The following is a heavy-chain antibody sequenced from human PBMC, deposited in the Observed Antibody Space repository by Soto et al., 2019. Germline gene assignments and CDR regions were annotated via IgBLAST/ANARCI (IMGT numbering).Heavy chain of an antibody. CDR1: GGTFSSYA. J-gene: IGHJ4*02. CDR2: IIPIFGTA. D-gene: IGHD3-16*01. Sequence: QVQLVQSGAEVKKPGSSVKVSCKASGGTFSSYAISWVRQAPGQGLEWMGGIIPIFGTANYAQKFQGRVTITADESTSTAYRELSSLRSEDTAVYYCAIAGLLSGGVSGSLLDYWGQGTLVTVSS. V-gene: IGHV1-69*12. CDR3: AIAGLLSGGVSGSLLDY.